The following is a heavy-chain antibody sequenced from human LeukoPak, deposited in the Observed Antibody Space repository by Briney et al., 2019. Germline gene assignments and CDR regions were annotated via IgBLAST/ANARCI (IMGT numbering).Heavy chain of an antibody. J-gene: IGHJ4*02. CDR2: ISSSSSYI. D-gene: IGHD5-12*01. CDR1: GFTLSSYS. Sequence: GGSLRLSCAASGFTLSSYSMNWVRQAPGKGLEWVSSISSSSSYIYYADSVKGRFTISRDNAKNSLYLQMNSLRAEDTAVYYCARGSGSGYDYDYWGQGTLVTVSS. CDR3: ARGSGSGYDYDY. V-gene: IGHV3-21*01.